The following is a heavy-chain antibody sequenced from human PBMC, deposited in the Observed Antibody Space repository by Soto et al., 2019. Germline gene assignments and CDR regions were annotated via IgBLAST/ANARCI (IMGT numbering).Heavy chain of an antibody. CDR3: ARDPRYCSSTSCSYYMDV. CDR2: INPNSGGT. Sequence: GASVKVSCKASGYTFTGCYMHWVRQAPGQGLEWMGWINPNSGGTNYAQKFQGWVTMTRDTSISTAYMELSRLRSDDTAVYYCARDPRYCSSTSCSYYMDVWGKGTTVTVSS. V-gene: IGHV1-2*04. D-gene: IGHD2-2*01. J-gene: IGHJ6*03. CDR1: GYTFTGCY.